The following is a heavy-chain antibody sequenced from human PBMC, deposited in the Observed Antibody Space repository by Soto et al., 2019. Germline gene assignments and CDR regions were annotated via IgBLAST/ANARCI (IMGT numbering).Heavy chain of an antibody. CDR1: GYTFTSYG. CDR3: ARARPYRPGWEPIDY. CDR2: ISAYDGNT. Sequence: QVQLVQSGGEVKKPGASVKVSCKASGYTFTSYGISWVRQAPGQGLEWMGWISAYDGNTQYSQRVQGRATMTTDTTTTTAYMELRSLTSDDTAVYFCARARPYRPGWEPIDYWGQGTLVTVSS. V-gene: IGHV1-18*04. J-gene: IGHJ4*02. D-gene: IGHD1-26*01.